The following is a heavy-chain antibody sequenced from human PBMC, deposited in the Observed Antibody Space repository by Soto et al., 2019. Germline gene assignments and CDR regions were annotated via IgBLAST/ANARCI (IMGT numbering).Heavy chain of an antibody. CDR2: INPSGGST. CDR3: AREIQAARPGGYYYYYGMDV. Sequence: ASVKVSCKASGYTFTSYYMHWVRQAPGQGLEWMGIINPSGGSTSYAQKFQGRVTMTRDTSTSTVYMELSSLRSEDTAVYYCAREIQAARPGGYYYYYGMDVWGQGTTVTVSS. D-gene: IGHD6-6*01. V-gene: IGHV1-46*01. CDR1: GYTFTSYY. J-gene: IGHJ6*02.